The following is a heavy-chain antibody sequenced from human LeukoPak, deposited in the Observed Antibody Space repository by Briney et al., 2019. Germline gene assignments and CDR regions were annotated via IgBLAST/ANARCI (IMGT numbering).Heavy chain of an antibody. CDR3: AKDSPVATW. CDR2: ITPSGGGT. V-gene: IGHV3-23*01. J-gene: IGHJ4*02. CDR1: GFTFSSPA. D-gene: IGHD1-26*01. Sequence: GGSLRLSCAASGFTFSSPAMSWVRQAPGKGLEWVSSITPSGGGTYYAASVKGRFTISRDNSKNTLYLQMDSLRADDTAKYYCAKDSPVATWWGQGTLVTVSS.